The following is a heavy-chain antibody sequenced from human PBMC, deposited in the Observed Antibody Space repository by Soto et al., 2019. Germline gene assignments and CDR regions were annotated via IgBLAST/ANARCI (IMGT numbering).Heavy chain of an antibody. CDR2: IYLSDSDT. CDR1: GYSFTSYW. Sequence: PGESLKISCKGSGYSFTSYWIAWVRQMPGKGLEWMGIIYLSDSDTRYSPSFQGRVTISADKSISTAYLQWSSLKASDTAMYYCARYSSGWPYYLDYWGQGTLVTVSS. D-gene: IGHD6-19*01. J-gene: IGHJ4*02. CDR3: ARYSSGWPYYLDY. V-gene: IGHV5-51*01.